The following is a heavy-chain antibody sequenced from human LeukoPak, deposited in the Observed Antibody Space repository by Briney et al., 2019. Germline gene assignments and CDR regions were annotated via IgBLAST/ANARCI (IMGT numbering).Heavy chain of an antibody. CDR1: GGSFSGYY. V-gene: IGHV4-34*01. D-gene: IGHD6-13*01. CDR2: INHSGST. J-gene: IGHJ4*02. CDR3: ARGPGYSSSWPFDY. Sequence: PSETLSLTCAVYGGSFSGYYWSWIRQPPGKGLEWIGEINHSGSTNYNPSLKSRVTISVDTFKNQFSLKLSSVTAADTAVYYCARGPGYSSSWPFDYWGQGTLVTVSS.